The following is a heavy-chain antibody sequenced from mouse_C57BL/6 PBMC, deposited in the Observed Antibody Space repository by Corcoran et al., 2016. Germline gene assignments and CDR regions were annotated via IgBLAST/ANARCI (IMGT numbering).Heavy chain of an antibody. CDR1: GFSLSTSGMG. V-gene: IGHV8-12*01. Sequence: QVTLKESGPGILQSSQTLSLTCSFSGFSLSTSGMGVSWIRQPSGKGLEWLAHIYWDDDKRYNPSLKSRLTLSKDTSRNQVFLKITSVDTADTATYYCARPYSNYWYFDVWGTGTTVTVSS. D-gene: IGHD2-5*01. J-gene: IGHJ1*03. CDR3: ARPYSNYWYFDV. CDR2: IYWDDDK.